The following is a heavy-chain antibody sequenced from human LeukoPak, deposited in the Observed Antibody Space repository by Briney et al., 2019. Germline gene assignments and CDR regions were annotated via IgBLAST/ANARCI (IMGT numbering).Heavy chain of an antibody. V-gene: IGHV3-21*01. CDR3: ARDGPYDAFDI. CDR1: GFTFSSYS. Sequence: GGSLRLSCAASGFTFSSYSMNWVRQAPGKGLEWVSSISSSSSYIYYADSVKGRFTISRDNAKNSLYLQMNSLRAGDTAVYYCARDGPYDAFDIWGQGTMVTVSS. J-gene: IGHJ3*02. CDR2: ISSSSSYI.